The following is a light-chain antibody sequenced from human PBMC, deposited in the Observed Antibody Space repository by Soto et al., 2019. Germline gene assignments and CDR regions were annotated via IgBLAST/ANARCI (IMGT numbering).Light chain of an antibody. Sequence: EIVLTQSPATLSLSPGERATLSCRASQSVNSNYLDWYQQKPGQAPRLLIYESSNRATGIAARFSGSGSGTDFTLTISSLEPEDFAVYYCQQRSNWPQTFGQGTKVDIK. V-gene: IGKV3-11*01. J-gene: IGKJ1*01. CDR2: ESS. CDR3: QQRSNWPQT. CDR1: QSVNSNY.